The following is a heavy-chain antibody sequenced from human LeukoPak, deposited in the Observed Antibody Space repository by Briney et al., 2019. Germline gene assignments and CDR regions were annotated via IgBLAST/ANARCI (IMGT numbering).Heavy chain of an antibody. Sequence: GASVKVSCKASGYTFTGYYMHWVRQAPGQGLEWMGWINPNSGGTNYAQKFQGRVTMTRDTSISTAYMELSRLRSDDTAVYYCARDRIGYSYGYPHFDYWGQGTLVTVSS. CDR1: GYTFTGYY. V-gene: IGHV1-2*02. J-gene: IGHJ4*02. D-gene: IGHD5-18*01. CDR3: ARDRIGYSYGYPHFDY. CDR2: INPNSGGT.